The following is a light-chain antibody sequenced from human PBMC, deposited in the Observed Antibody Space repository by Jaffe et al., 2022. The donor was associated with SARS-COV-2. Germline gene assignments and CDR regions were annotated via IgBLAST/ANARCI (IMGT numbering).Light chain of an antibody. CDR3: QQYGNSPQT. V-gene: IGKV3-20*01. Sequence: EIVLTQSPGTLSLSPGERATLSCRASQSIDNNYLAWYQQKPGQAPRLLLYGASSRATGIPDRFSGSGSGTDFTLTISRLEPEDSAVYYCQQYGNSPQTFGQGTKVEIK. J-gene: IGKJ1*01. CDR1: QSIDNNY. CDR2: GAS.